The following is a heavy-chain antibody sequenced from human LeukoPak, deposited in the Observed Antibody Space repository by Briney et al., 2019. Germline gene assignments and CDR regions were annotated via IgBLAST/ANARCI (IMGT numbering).Heavy chain of an antibody. CDR2: IWYDGSNK. CDR1: GFTFSSYG. Sequence: SGGSLRLSCAASGFTFSSYGMHWVRQAPGKGLEWVAVIWYDGSNKYYADSVKGRFTISRDNSKNTLYLQMNSLRAEDTAVYYCARGDYIAVAAPAEYFQHWGQGTLVTVSS. V-gene: IGHV3-33*01. D-gene: IGHD6-19*01. J-gene: IGHJ1*01. CDR3: ARGDYIAVAAPAEYFQH.